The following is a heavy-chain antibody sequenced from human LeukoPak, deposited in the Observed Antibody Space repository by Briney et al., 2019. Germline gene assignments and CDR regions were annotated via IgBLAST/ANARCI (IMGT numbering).Heavy chain of an antibody. Sequence: PGGSLRLSCAASGFTFSSYLMSWVRQAPQKGLEWVASIKGDGSETFYEDSVKGRFTISRDNAQRSLFLQMNSLRAEDTAVYYCVRWRWLQSEFDYWGQGTLVTVSS. CDR3: VRWRWLQSEFDY. V-gene: IGHV3-7*01. J-gene: IGHJ4*02. D-gene: IGHD5-24*01. CDR1: GFTFSSYL. CDR2: IKGDGSET.